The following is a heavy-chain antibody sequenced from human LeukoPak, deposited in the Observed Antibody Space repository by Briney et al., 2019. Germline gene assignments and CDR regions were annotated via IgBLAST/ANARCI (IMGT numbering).Heavy chain of an antibody. V-gene: IGHV3-7*03. CDR2: IKQDGSEK. J-gene: IGHJ4*02. CDR1: GFTFRNYW. CDR3: ARGPYYDILTGYYPPDY. D-gene: IGHD3-9*01. Sequence: GGSLRLSCAASGFTFRNYWMTWVRQAPGKGLEWVANIKQDGSEKYYVDSVKGRFTISRDNAKNSLYLQMNSLRAEDTAVYYCARGPYYDILTGYYPPDYWGQGTLVAVSS.